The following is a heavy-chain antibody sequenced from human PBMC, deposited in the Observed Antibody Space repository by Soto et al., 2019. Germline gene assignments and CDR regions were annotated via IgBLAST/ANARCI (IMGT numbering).Heavy chain of an antibody. D-gene: IGHD3-10*01. Sequence: GGSLRLSCAASGFTFSSYAMHWVRQAPGKGLEWVAVISYDGSNKDYADSVKGRFTISRDNAKNSLYLQMNSLRAEDTALYYCAKDIGDYYGSGSYYQPFDYWGQGTLVTVSS. V-gene: IGHV3-30-3*01. CDR2: ISYDGSNK. CDR1: GFTFSSYA. CDR3: AKDIGDYYGSGSYYQPFDY. J-gene: IGHJ4*02.